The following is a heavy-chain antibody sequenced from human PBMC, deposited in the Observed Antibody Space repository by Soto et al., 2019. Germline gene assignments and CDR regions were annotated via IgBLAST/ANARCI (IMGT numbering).Heavy chain of an antibody. Sequence: ASVKVSCKASGYTFTSYGISWVRQAPGQGLEWMGWISAYNGNTNYAQKFQGRVTITADESTSTAYMELSSLRSEDTAVYYCARGAKSTDYYDSSGYYYWGQGTLVTVSS. CDR1: GYTFTSYG. CDR3: ARGAKSTDYYDSSGYYY. D-gene: IGHD3-22*01. J-gene: IGHJ4*02. V-gene: IGHV1-18*01. CDR2: ISAYNGNT.